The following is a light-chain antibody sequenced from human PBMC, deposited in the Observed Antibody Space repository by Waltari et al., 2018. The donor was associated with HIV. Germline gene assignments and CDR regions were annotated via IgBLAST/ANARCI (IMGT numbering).Light chain of an antibody. CDR1: SSDVGGYNY. J-gene: IGLJ2*01. Sequence: QSALTQPASVSGSPGQSITLSCTGTSSDVGGYNYVSWNQQHPGKAPKLMIYDVSNRPSGVSNRFSGSKSGNTASLTISGLQAEDEADYYCSSYTSSSTLVFGGGTKLTVL. V-gene: IGLV2-14*03. CDR2: DVS. CDR3: SSYTSSSTLV.